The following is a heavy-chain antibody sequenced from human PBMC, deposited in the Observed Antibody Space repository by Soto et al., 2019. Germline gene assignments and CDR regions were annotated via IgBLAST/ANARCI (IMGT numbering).Heavy chain of an antibody. D-gene: IGHD1-26*01. J-gene: IGHJ4*02. CDR1: GGTFSSYA. V-gene: IGHV1-69*01. CDR2: IIPIFGTA. CDR3: ARYRPSIVGATYFDY. Sequence: QVQLVQSGAEVKKPGSSVKVSCKASGGTFSSYAISWVRQAPGQGLEWMGGIIPIFGTANYAQKFQGRVTVTAEESTSTAYMELSSLSPGDTAVYLCARYRPSIVGATYFDYWGQGTLVTVCS.